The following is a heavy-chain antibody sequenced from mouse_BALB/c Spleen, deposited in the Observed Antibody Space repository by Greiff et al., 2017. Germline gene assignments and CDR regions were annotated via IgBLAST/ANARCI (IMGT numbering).Heavy chain of an antibody. CDR3: ARKRGITGAWFAY. D-gene: IGHD1-1*01. CDR2: IWAGGST. CDR1: GFSLTSYG. Sequence: VKLMESGPGLVAPSQSLSITCTVSGFSLTSYGVHWVRQPPGKGLEWLGVIWAGGSTNYNSALMSRLSISKDNSKSQVFLKMNSLQTDDTAMYYCARKRGITGAWFAYWGQGTLVTVSA. J-gene: IGHJ3*01. V-gene: IGHV2-9*02.